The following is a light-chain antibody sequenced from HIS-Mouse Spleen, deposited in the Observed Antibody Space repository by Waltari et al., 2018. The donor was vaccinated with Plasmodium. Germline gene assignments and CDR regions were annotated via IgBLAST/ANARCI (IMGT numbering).Light chain of an antibody. V-gene: IGKV3-20*01. Sequence: EIVLTQSPATLSLSPGERATLSGRASQSVRSSYFAWYQQKPGQAPRLLIYGASSRATGNPDRFSGSGSGTDFTLTISRLEPEDFAVYYCQQYGSAPYTFGQGTKLEIK. CDR2: GAS. CDR1: QSVRSSY. CDR3: QQYGSAPYT. J-gene: IGKJ2*01.